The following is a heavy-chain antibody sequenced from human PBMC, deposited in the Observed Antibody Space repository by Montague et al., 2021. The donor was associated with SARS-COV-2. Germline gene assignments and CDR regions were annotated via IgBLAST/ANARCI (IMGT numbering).Heavy chain of an antibody. Sequence: SETLSFTCTVSGGSISRTYWSWIRLPPGTGLEWIGYIYYTGSTDYNPSLKSRVTISVDTSKNRLSLKLISVTAADTAVYFYVRHMSDCSKGICHTYYYYGWDVWGQGTTVTVSS. CDR3: VRHMSDCSKGICHTYYYYGWDV. J-gene: IGHJ6*02. CDR1: GGSISRTY. D-gene: IGHD2-8*01. CDR2: IYYTGST. V-gene: IGHV4-59*08.